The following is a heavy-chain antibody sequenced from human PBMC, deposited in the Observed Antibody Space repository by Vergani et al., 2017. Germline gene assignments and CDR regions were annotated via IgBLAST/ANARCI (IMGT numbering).Heavy chain of an antibody. Sequence: VQLVESGGGLVQPGRSLRLSCAASGFTFSSYGMHWVRQAPGKGLEWVAVISYDGSNKYYADSVKGRFTISRDNSKNTLYLQMNSLRAEDTAVYYCAKGDSSGWSSYALLGYWGQGTLVTVSS. J-gene: IGHJ4*02. CDR3: AKGDSSGWSSYALLGY. D-gene: IGHD6-19*01. CDR2: ISYDGSNK. V-gene: IGHV3-30*18. CDR1: GFTFSSYG.